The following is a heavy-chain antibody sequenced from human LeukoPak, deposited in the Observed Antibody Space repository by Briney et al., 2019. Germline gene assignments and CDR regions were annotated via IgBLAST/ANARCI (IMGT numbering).Heavy chain of an antibody. CDR3: ARGVRLDMTTVATTLDY. V-gene: IGHV4-30-4*01. Sequence: TSETLSLTCTVSGGSISSGDYYWSWIRQPPGKGLEWIGYIYYSGSTYYNPSLKSRVTISVDTSKNQFSLKLSSVTVADTAVYYCARGVRLDMTTVATTLDYWGQGTLVTVSS. D-gene: IGHD4-23*01. CDR2: IYYSGST. J-gene: IGHJ4*02. CDR1: GGSISSGDYY.